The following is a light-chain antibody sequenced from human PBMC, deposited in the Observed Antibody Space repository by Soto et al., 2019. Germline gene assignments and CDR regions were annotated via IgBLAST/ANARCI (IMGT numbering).Light chain of an antibody. CDR1: QSVDSRY. CDR2: AAS. J-gene: IGKJ4*01. CDR3: QQHADWPLT. V-gene: IGKV3-11*01. Sequence: ETVVTQSPGTLSLSPGEGATLSCRASQSVDSRYLAWYQKKPGQAPGLLIYAASTRATGIPARFSGSGSGTDFTLTISSLEPEDFAVYYCQQHADWPLTFGGGTKVEIK.